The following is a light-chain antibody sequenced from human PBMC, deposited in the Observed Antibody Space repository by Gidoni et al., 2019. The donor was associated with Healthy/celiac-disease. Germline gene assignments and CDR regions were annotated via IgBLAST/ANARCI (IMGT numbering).Light chain of an antibody. CDR1: QSISSY. J-gene: IGKJ3*01. CDR2: AAT. V-gene: IGKV1-39*01. CDR3: QQSYSTPPLT. Sequence: DIQMTQSPSSLSASVGDRVTITCRASQSISSYLNLYQQKPGKAPKLLIYAATSLQRGVPSRFRGSGTGTDFTLTNSSLQPEDLATYYCQQSYSTPPLTFGPGTKVDIK.